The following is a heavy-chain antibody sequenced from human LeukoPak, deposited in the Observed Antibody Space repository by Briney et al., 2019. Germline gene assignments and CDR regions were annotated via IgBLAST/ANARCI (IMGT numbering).Heavy chain of an antibody. CDR2: IYTSGST. CDR1: GGSISSYY. J-gene: IGHJ4*02. Sequence: PSETLSLTCTVSGGSISSYYWSWIRQPAGKGLEWIGRIYTSGSTNYNPSFKSRVTMSVDTSKNQFSLKLSSVTAADTAVHYCARETYSSGWFDYWGQGTLVTVSS. D-gene: IGHD6-19*01. CDR3: ARETYSSGWFDY. V-gene: IGHV4-4*07.